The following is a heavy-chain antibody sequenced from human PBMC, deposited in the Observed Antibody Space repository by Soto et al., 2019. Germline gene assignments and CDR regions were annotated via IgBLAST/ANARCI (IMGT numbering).Heavy chain of an antibody. CDR2: ISYGGST. CDR3: ARLVDTAMFS. J-gene: IGHJ5*02. CDR1: GGSISSSNYY. Sequence: QLQLQESGPGLVKPSETLSLTSTVSGGSISSSNYYWGWIRQPPGKGLEWLGSISYGGSTYYNPSPTXXVXTXXDTSKNQFSLKLSSVTAADTAVYYCARLVDTAMFSWGQGTLVTVSS. V-gene: IGHV4-39*01. D-gene: IGHD5-18*01.